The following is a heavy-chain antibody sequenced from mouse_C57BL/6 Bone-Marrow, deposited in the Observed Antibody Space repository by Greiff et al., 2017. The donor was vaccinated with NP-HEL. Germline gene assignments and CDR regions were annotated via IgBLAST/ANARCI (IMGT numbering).Heavy chain of an antibody. J-gene: IGHJ2*01. V-gene: IGHV1-19*01. D-gene: IGHD2-4*01. CDR2: INPYNGGT. CDR1: GYTFTDYY. Sequence: EVKLQESGPVLVKPGASVKMSCKASGYTFTDYYMNWVKQSHGKSLEWIGVINPYNGGTSYNQKFKGKATLTVDKSSSTAYMELNSLTSEDSAVYYCASIYYDYDYWGQGTTLTVSS. CDR3: ASIYYDYDY.